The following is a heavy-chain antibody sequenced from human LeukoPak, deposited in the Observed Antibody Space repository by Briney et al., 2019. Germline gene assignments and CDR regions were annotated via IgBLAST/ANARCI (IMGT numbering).Heavy chain of an antibody. CDR2: ISTSGDFT. V-gene: IGHV3-23*01. J-gene: IGHJ4*02. CDR1: GFTFSSHA. D-gene: IGHD1-7*01. Sequence: GGSLRLSCATSGFTFSSHAMNWVRQAPGKGLECVSFISTSGDFTYYAASVKGRFTVSRDNSKNTLYLQMNSLRVEDTAVYFCVRDRNYFEALQRSYWGQGTLVTVSS. CDR3: VRDRNYFEALQRSY.